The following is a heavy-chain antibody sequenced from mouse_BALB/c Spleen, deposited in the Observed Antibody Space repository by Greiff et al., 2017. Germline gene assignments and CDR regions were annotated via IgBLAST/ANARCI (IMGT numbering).Heavy chain of an antibody. CDR1: GFTFSSYA. CDR3: ARSYRYDADWYYAMDY. J-gene: IGHJ4*01. V-gene: IGHV5-9-4*01. D-gene: IGHD2-14*01. Sequence: EVHLVESGGGLVKPGGSLKLSCAASGFTFSSYAMSWVRQSPEKRLEWVAEISSGGSYTYYPDTVTGRFTISRDNAKNTLYLEMSSLRSEDTAMYYCARSYRYDADWYYAMDYWGQGTSVTVSS. CDR2: ISSGGSYT.